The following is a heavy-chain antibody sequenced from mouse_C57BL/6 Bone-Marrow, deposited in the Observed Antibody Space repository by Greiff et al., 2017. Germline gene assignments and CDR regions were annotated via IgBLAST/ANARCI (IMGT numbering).Heavy chain of an antibody. Sequence: QVHVKQSGAELVKPGASVKLSCKASGYTFTSYWMHWVKQRPGQGLEWIGMIHPNSGSTNYNEKFKSKATLTVDKSSSTAYMQLSSLPSEDSAVSYCARSGGNYVSYWYFGGWGTGTTVTVSS. CDR1: GYTFTSYW. CDR3: ARSGGNYVSYWYFGG. CDR2: IHPNSGST. D-gene: IGHD2-1*01. J-gene: IGHJ1*03. V-gene: IGHV1-64*01.